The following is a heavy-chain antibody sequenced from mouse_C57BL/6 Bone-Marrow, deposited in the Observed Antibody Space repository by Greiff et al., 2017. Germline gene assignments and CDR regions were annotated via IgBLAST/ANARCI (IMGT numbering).Heavy chain of an antibody. J-gene: IGHJ4*01. Sequence: VQLQQPGAELVKPGASVKLSCKASGYTFTSYWMHWVKQRPGQGLEWIGMIHPNSGSTNYNEKFKSKATLTVDKSSSTAYMPLSSLTSEDSAVYYCARPPVSSDDYYDGYYYAMDYWGQGTSVTVSS. CDR1: GYTFTSYW. V-gene: IGHV1-64*01. D-gene: IGHD2-3*01. CDR3: ARPPVSSDDYYDGYYYAMDY. CDR2: IHPNSGST.